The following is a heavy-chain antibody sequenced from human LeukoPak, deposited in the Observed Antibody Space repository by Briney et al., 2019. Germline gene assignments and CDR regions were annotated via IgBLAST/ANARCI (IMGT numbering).Heavy chain of an antibody. D-gene: IGHD2-2*01. CDR2: ISHSGST. J-gene: IGHJ4*02. Sequence: SETLSLTCAVYGGSFSGYFWSWIRQPPGKGLEWIGEISHSGSTNYNPSLKSRVTISLDTSRNQFSLKLSSVTAADTAVYYCARELPASTYFDYWGQGTLVTVSS. CDR3: ARELPASTYFDY. V-gene: IGHV4-34*01. CDR1: GGSFSGYF.